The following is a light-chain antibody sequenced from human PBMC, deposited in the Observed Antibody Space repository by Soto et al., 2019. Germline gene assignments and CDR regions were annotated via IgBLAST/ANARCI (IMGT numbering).Light chain of an antibody. Sequence: DIQMTQSPSSLSASVGDRVTVTCRASQSISTYLNWYQQKPGKVPKLLIYDATRLQTGVPSRFSGSGSGTDFTLTISGLEPEDFAVYYCQQYDSSPPITFGQGTRLENK. CDR1: QSISTY. J-gene: IGKJ5*01. V-gene: IGKV1-39*01. CDR3: QQYDSSPPIT. CDR2: DAT.